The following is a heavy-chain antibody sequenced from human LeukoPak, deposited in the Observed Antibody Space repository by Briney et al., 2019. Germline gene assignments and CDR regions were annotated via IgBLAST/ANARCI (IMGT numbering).Heavy chain of an antibody. Sequence: GGSLRLSCAASGFTFSSYWMSWVRQAPGKGLEWVANIKKDGSPNYYVDSVKGRFTISKDNAKNSLYLQMNSLRAEDTAVYYCARDSYYYYYMDVWGKGTTVTVSS. CDR2: IKKDGSPN. CDR1: GFTFSSYW. CDR3: ARDSYYYYYMDV. J-gene: IGHJ6*03. V-gene: IGHV3-7*01.